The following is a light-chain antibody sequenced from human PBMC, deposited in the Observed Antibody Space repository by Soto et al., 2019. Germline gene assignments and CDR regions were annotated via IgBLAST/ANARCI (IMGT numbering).Light chain of an antibody. CDR1: QTISNW. J-gene: IGKJ1*01. Sequence: DIQMTQSPSTLSASEGDRVTITCRASQTISNWLAWYQQKPGKAPKRLIYDASSLEGGVPSRFSGSGSGTEFTLTLSSLQPDDFATYYCQQYYSYWTFGQGTKVDIK. CDR3: QQYYSYWT. V-gene: IGKV1-5*01. CDR2: DAS.